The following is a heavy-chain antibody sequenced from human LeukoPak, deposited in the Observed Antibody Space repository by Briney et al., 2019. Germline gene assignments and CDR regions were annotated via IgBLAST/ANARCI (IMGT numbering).Heavy chain of an antibody. CDR3: ARDTRGAAAADDPFDI. J-gene: IGHJ3*02. D-gene: IGHD6-13*01. CDR2: IIPIFGTA. Sequence: SVKVSCKASGGTFSSYAISWVRQAPGQGLEWMGGIIPIFGTANYAQKFQGRVTITADESTSTAYMELSSLRSEDTAVYYCARDTRGAAAADDPFDIWGPGTLVTVSS. CDR1: GGTFSSYA. V-gene: IGHV1-69*13.